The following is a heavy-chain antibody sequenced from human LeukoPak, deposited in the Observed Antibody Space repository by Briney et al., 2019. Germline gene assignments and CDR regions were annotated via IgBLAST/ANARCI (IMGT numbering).Heavy chain of an antibody. CDR2: INHSGST. Sequence: SETLSLTCAVYGGSFSGYHWSWIRQSPGKGLEWIGEINHSGSTNYNPSLKSRVTVSVDTSKNQFSLKLSSVTDADTAVYYCARTPPFYDFWSGYSNSYYFDYWGQGTLVTVSS. CDR1: GGSFSGYH. CDR3: ARTPPFYDFWSGYSNSYYFDY. V-gene: IGHV4-34*01. J-gene: IGHJ4*02. D-gene: IGHD3-3*01.